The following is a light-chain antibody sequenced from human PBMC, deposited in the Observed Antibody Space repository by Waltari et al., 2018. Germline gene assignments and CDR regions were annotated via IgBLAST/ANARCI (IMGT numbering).Light chain of an antibody. V-gene: IGKV1-39*01. J-gene: IGKJ1*01. CDR1: QPIVTF. Sequence: DIQMTQSPSALSASLGDRVSITCRASQPIVTFLTLYQLTPAKAPKLLIFDASSLQSGVPSRFSGSGSGREFTLTISSLQSEDFATYFCQQSYTSPWTFGQGTKVEIK. CDR3: QQSYTSPWT. CDR2: DAS.